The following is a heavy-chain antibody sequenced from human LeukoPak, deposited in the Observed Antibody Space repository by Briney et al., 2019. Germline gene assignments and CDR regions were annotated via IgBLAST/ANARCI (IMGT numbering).Heavy chain of an antibody. Sequence: ASVKVSCKASGHTFTGYYMHWVRQAPGQGLEWMGWINPNSGGTNYAQKFQGWVTMTRDTSISTAYMELSRLRSDDTAVYYCARGDMTTVTTAEYYYGMDVWGQGTTVTVSS. J-gene: IGHJ6*02. CDR3: ARGDMTTVTTAEYYYGMDV. CDR1: GHTFTGYY. D-gene: IGHD4-17*01. V-gene: IGHV1-2*04. CDR2: INPNSGGT.